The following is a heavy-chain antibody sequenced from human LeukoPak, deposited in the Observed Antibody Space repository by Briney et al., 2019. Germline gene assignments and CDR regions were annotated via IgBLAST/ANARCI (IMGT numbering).Heavy chain of an antibody. CDR2: IYYSGST. V-gene: IGHV4-61*01. CDR3: ASSSGYRSYYFDY. CDR1: GGSVSSGSYY. J-gene: IGHJ4*02. D-gene: IGHD3-22*01. Sequence: SETLSLTCTVSGGSVSSGSYYWSWIRQPPGKGLEWIGYIYYSGSTNYNPSLKSRVTISVDTSKNQFSLKLSSVTAADTAVYYCASSSGYRSYYFDYWGQGTLVTVSS.